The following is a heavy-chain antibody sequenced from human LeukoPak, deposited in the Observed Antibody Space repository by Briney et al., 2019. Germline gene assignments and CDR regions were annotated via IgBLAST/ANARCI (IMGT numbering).Heavy chain of an antibody. Sequence: ASVKVSCKASGYTFNDNYMHWVRQAPGQGLEWMGWVNPNSGGTNYAQKFQGRVTMTRDTSISTAYMELSGLRSDDTAVYYCARDRTPYFRVGEHGTNAFDIWGQGTMVTVSS. CDR3: ARDRTPYFRVGEHGTNAFDI. V-gene: IGHV1-2*02. D-gene: IGHD1-14*01. J-gene: IGHJ3*02. CDR2: VNPNSGGT. CDR1: GYTFNDNY.